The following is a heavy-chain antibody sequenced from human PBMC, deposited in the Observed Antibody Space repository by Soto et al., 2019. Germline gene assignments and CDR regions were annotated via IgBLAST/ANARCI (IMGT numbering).Heavy chain of an antibody. CDR3: TKEYSRGWFFDH. CDR1: GFTVSSSY. D-gene: IGHD6-19*01. CDR2: IYSGGST. V-gene: IGHV3-66*01. J-gene: IGHJ4*02. Sequence: TGGSLRLSCAASGFTVSSSYMSWVRQAPGKGLEWVSVIYSGGSTYYADSVRGRFTISRDNSKNTLYLQMNSLRAEDTAGYYITKEYSRGWFFDHWGQRTLATVSS.